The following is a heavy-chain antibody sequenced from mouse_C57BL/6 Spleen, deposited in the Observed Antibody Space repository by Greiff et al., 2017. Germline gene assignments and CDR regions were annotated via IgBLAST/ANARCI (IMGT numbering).Heavy chain of an antibody. V-gene: IGHV3-1*01. D-gene: IGHD2-5*01. CDR1: GYSITSGYD. CDR3: ARDNYSNYSGGMDY. J-gene: IGHJ4*01. Sequence: EVKLVESGPGMVKPSQSLSLTCTVTGYSITSGYDWHWIRHFPGNKLEWMGYISYSGSTNYNPSLKSRISITHDTSKNHFFLKLNSVTTEDTATDYCARDNYSNYSGGMDYWGQGTSVTVSS. CDR2: ISYSGST.